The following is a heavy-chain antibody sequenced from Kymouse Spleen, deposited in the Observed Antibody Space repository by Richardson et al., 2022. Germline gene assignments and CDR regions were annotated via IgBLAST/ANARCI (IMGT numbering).Heavy chain of an antibody. J-gene: IGHJ4*02. CDR3: ARQKTAAALYYFDY. D-gene: IGHD6-13*01. Sequence: QLQLQESGPGLVKPSETLSLTCTVSGGSISSSSYYWGWIRQPPGKGLEWIGSIYYSGSTYYNPSLKSRVTISVDTSKNQFSLKLSSVTAADTAVYYCARQKTAAALYYFDYWGQGTLVTVSS. V-gene: IGHV4-39*01. CDR2: IYYSGST. CDR1: GGSISSSSYY.